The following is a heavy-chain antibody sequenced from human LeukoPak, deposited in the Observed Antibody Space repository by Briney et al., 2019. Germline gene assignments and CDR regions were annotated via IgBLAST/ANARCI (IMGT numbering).Heavy chain of an antibody. V-gene: IGHV4-39*07. D-gene: IGHD3-22*01. CDR2: IYYSGST. CDR1: GGSISSSSYY. Sequence: SETLSLTCIVSGGSISSSSYYWGWIRQPPGKGLEWIGSIYYSGSTFYNPSLKSRVTISVDTSKNQFSLKLSSATAADTAVYYCARTYDSSGYYAHYFDYWGQGTLVTVSS. CDR3: ARTYDSSGYYAHYFDY. J-gene: IGHJ4*02.